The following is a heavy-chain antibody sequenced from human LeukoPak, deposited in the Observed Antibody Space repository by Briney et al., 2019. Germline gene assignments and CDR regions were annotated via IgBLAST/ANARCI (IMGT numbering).Heavy chain of an antibody. CDR1: GFTFSSYE. D-gene: IGHD3-22*01. J-gene: IGHJ4*02. Sequence: PGGSLRVSCAASGFTFSSYEMNWVRQAPGKGLEWVSYISSSGSTIYYADSVKGRFTISRDNAKNSLYLQMNSLRAEDTAVYYCAREGRDSSGYYYSFDYWGRGTLVTVSS. CDR2: ISSSGSTI. CDR3: AREGRDSSGYYYSFDY. V-gene: IGHV3-48*03.